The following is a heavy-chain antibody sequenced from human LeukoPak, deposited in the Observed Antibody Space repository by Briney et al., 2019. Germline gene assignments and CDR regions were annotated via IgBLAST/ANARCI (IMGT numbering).Heavy chain of an antibody. CDR2: IYYSGST. CDR1: GGSISSGDYY. J-gene: IGHJ4*02. Sequence: PSETLSLTCTVSGGSISSGDYYWSWIRQPPGKGLEWTGYIYYSGSTYYNPSLKSRVTISVDTSKNQFSLKLSSVTAADTAVYYCARAIVATINFDYWGQGTLVTVSS. V-gene: IGHV4-30-4*01. CDR3: ARAIVATINFDY. D-gene: IGHD5-12*01.